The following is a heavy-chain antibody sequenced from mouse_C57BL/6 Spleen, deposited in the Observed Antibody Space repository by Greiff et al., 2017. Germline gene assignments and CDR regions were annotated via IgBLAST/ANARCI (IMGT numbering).Heavy chain of an antibody. CDR1: GFSLTSYG. J-gene: IGHJ1*03. CDR3: AKGVNSYWYFDV. V-gene: IGHV2-2*01. CDR2: IWSGGST. D-gene: IGHD1-3*01. Sequence: QVQLQQPGPGLVQPSQSLSITCTVSGFSLTSYGVHWVRQSPGQGLEWLGVIWSGGSTDDNAAFISRLSISKDNSKSQVFFKMNSLQADDTAIYYCAKGVNSYWYFDVWGTGTTVTVSS.